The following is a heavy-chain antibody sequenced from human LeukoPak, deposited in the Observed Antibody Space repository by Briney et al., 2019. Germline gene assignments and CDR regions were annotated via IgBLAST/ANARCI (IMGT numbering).Heavy chain of an antibody. V-gene: IGHV3-7*01. D-gene: IGHD1-26*01. CDR3: ARRGATTAAFDI. CDR2: IKQDGSEK. Sequence: GGSLRLSCAASGFTVSSNYMSWVRQAPGKGLEWVANIKQDGSEKYYVDSAKGRFTISRDNAKNSLYLRMNSLRAEDTAVYHYARRGATTAAFDIWGQGTMVTVSP. J-gene: IGHJ3*02. CDR1: GFTVSSNY.